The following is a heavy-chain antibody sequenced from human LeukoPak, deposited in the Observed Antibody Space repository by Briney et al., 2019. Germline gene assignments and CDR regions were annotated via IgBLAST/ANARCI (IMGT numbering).Heavy chain of an antibody. Sequence: PGRSLRLSCAASGFPFSTYGMHWVRQAPGKGLEWVAVISYGGSNKYYADSVKGRFTISRDNSKNTLYLQMNSLRAEDTAVYYCAKMVVASQYYYYGMDVWGQGTTVTVSS. D-gene: IGHD2-15*01. CDR2: ISYGGSNK. CDR3: AKMVVASQYYYYGMDV. J-gene: IGHJ6*02. CDR1: GFPFSTYG. V-gene: IGHV3-30*18.